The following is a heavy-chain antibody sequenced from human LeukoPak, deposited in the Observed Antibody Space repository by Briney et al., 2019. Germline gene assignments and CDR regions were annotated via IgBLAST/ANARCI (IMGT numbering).Heavy chain of an antibody. V-gene: IGHV3-7*01. D-gene: IGHD2-15*01. CDR2: IKPDGSEK. Sequence: GGSLRLSCAASGFTFSNNWMCWVRQAPGKGLEWVANIKPDGSEKYYVDSVKGRFTISRDNAKNSLYLQMNSLRVEDTAVYYCARDGCSASSCQTRGDYWGQGTLVTVSS. CDR3: ARDGCSASSCQTRGDY. CDR1: GFTFSNNW. J-gene: IGHJ4*02.